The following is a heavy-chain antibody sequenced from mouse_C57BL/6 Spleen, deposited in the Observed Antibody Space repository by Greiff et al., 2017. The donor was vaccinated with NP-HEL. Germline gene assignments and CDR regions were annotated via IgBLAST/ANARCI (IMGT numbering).Heavy chain of an antibody. CDR3: ARGDDIPPGDY. V-gene: IGHV1-80*01. CDR1: GYAFSSYW. J-gene: IGHJ2*01. CDR2: IYPGDGDT. D-gene: IGHD1-3*01. Sequence: QVQLKQSGAELVKPGASVKISCKASGYAFSSYWMNWVKQRPGKGLEWIGQIYPGDGDTNYNGKFKGKATLTADKSSSTAYMQLSSLTSEDSAVYFCARGDDIPPGDYWGQGTTLTVSS.